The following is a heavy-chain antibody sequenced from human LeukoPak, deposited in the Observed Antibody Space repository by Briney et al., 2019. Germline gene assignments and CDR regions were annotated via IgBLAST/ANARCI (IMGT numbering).Heavy chain of an antibody. CDR1: GGSISSHY. J-gene: IGHJ3*02. D-gene: IGHD3-22*01. CDR3: ARGLIVAVYDI. V-gene: IGHV4-59*11. Sequence: SETLSLTCTVSGGSISSHYWSWIRQPPGKGLEWIGYIYYSGSTNYNPSLKSRVTISVDTSKNQFSLKLSSVTAADTAVYYCARGLIVAVYDIWGQGTMVTVSS. CDR2: IYYSGST.